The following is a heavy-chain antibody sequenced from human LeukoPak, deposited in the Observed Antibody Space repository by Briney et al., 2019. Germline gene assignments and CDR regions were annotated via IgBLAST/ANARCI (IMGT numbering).Heavy chain of an antibody. Sequence: GGPLRLSCAAYGFTFSSYAMSWVRQAPGKGLEWVSAISGSGGSTYYADSVKGRFTISRDNSKNTLYLQMNSLRVGDTAGYYCAEAYYYGDFDYWGQGTLVTVSS. CDR2: ISGSGGST. V-gene: IGHV3-23*01. D-gene: IGHD3-22*01. CDR1: GFTFSSYA. J-gene: IGHJ4*02. CDR3: AEAYYYGDFDY.